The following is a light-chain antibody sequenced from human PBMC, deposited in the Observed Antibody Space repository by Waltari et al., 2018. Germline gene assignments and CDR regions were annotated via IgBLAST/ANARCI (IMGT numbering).Light chain of an antibody. CDR1: QSVGSNY. J-gene: IGKJ1*01. Sequence: DILLTHSPGPLSLSPGERATLSCRASQSVGSNYLAWYQQRPGQAPRLLMYGASSRATGIPDRFSGSGSGTDFTLSISRLEPEDFAVYYCQHNVRTWAFGQGTKVEIK. CDR3: QHNVRTWA. V-gene: IGKV3-20*01. CDR2: GAS.